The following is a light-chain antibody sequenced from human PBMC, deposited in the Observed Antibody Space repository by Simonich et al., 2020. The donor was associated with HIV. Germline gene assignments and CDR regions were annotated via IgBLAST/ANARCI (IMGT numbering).Light chain of an antibody. CDR2: AAS. Sequence: EIVMTQSPATLSLSSGERATLSCRASQRVSSSYLAWYQQKPGLAPRLLIYAASTRATGIPARFSGSGSGTEFTLTISSMQSEDFALYYCQQYNNWPTFGGGTKVEIK. CDR3: QQYNNWPT. CDR1: QRVSSSY. V-gene: IGKV3-15*01. J-gene: IGKJ4*01.